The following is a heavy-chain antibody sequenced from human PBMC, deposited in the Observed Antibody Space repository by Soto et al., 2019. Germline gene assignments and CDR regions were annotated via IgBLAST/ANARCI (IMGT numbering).Heavy chain of an antibody. CDR1: GYSFTSYW. J-gene: IGHJ4*02. V-gene: IGHV5-51*01. CDR3: ARRVNGRFGPYYFDY. Sequence: GESLKISCKGSGYSFTSYWIGWVRQMPGKGLEWMGIIYPGDSDTRYSPSFQGQVTISADKSISTAYLQWSSLKASDTAMYYCARRVNGRFGPYYFDYWGQGTLVTVSS. D-gene: IGHD3-10*01. CDR2: IYPGDSDT.